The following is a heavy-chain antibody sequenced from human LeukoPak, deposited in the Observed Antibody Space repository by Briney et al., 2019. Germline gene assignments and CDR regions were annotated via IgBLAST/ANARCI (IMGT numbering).Heavy chain of an antibody. J-gene: IGHJ4*02. V-gene: IGHV3-21*01. CDR3: ARGRPIDH. CDR1: GFTFSNYN. Sequence: GRSLRLSCAASGFTFSNYNMNWVRQAPGKGLESVSTISSSSTYIYYADSVKGRFTISRDNAENSLYLQMSSLRAEDTAVYYCARGRPIDHWGQRTLVTVSS. D-gene: IGHD1-1*01. CDR2: ISSSSTYI.